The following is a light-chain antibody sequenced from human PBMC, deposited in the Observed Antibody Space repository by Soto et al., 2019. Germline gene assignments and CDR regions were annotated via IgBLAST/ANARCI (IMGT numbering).Light chain of an antibody. V-gene: IGKV3-20*01. J-gene: IGKJ1*01. CDR3: QQYRSSPRT. CDR1: QSVSSSY. Sequence: EIVLTQSPGTLSLSPGERATLSCRASQSVSSSYLAWYQQKPGQAPRLLIYGASSRATGIPDRFSGSGSGTDFTLTIIRLVPEDFAVYYCQQYRSSPRTFGHGTNLDIK. CDR2: GAS.